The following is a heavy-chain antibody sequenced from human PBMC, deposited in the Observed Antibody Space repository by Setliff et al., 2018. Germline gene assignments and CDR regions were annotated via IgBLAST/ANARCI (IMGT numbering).Heavy chain of an antibody. CDR1: GYTFNNYA. CDR3: ARASRYGTIRYRGDYYMDV. V-gene: IGHV7-4-1*02. D-gene: IGHD5-12*01. Sequence: ASVKVSCKASGYTFNNYAINWVRQAPGQGLEWMGWINTDTGNPSYAQGFTGRFVFSLDTSVSTAYLQISSLKADDTAVYYCARASRYGTIRYRGDYYMDVWGKGTTVTVSS. J-gene: IGHJ6*03. CDR2: INTDTGNP.